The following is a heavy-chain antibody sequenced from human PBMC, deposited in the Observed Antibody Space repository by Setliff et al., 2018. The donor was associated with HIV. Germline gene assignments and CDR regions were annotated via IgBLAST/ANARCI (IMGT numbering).Heavy chain of an antibody. D-gene: IGHD1-26*01. V-gene: IGHV3-21*01. CDR3: ARDRPRGGGSLDAFDI. CDR2: ISSSSSYI. CDR1: GLTFSTYR. Sequence: PGGSLRLSCAASGLTFSTYRMNWVRQAPGKGLEWVSSISSSSSYIYYADSVKGRCTISRDNAKNSLYLQMNSLRAEDTAVYYCARDRPRGGGSLDAFDIWGQGTMVTVSS. J-gene: IGHJ3*02.